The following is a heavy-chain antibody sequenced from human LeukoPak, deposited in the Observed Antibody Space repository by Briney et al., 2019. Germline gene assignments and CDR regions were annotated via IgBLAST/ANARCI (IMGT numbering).Heavy chain of an antibody. V-gene: IGHV3-74*01. CDR1: GFTFSSYS. CDR2: ILSDESST. J-gene: IGHJ5*02. Sequence: GGSLRLSCAASGFTFSSYSMHWVRQAPGKGLVWVSRILSDESSTTYADSVKGRFTISRDNAKNTLYLQMNSLRAEDTAVYYCAREELGYCSSTSCYDVVNWFDPWGQGTLVTVSS. CDR3: AREELGYCSSTSCYDVVNWFDP. D-gene: IGHD2-2*01.